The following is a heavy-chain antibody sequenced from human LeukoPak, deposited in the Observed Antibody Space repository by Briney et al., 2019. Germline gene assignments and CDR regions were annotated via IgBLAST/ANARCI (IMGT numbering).Heavy chain of an antibody. CDR1: GFTFSIYG. CDR3: AKDGYYDSSAYYYVRYFDL. CDR2: MSGSGGST. Sequence: GGSLRLSCAASGFTFSIYGMSWVRQAPGRGLEGVSAMSGSGGSTYYADSVKGRFTISRDNSKNTLYLQMNSLRAEDTAVYYCAKDGYYDSSAYYYVRYFDLWGRGTLVTVSS. D-gene: IGHD3-22*01. V-gene: IGHV3-23*01. J-gene: IGHJ2*01.